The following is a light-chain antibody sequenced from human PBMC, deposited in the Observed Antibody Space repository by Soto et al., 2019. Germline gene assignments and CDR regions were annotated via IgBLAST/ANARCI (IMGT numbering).Light chain of an antibody. CDR2: DAS. J-gene: IGKJ5*01. V-gene: IGKV3-11*01. CDR1: QSVSSN. CDR3: QQRSNWPS. Sequence: EIVMTQSPATLSVSAGERATLSCRASQSVSSNLAWYQQKPGQPPRLLIYDASYRATDIPARFSGSGSGTDFTLTINSLESEDFAIYHCQQRSNWPSFGQGTRLEIK.